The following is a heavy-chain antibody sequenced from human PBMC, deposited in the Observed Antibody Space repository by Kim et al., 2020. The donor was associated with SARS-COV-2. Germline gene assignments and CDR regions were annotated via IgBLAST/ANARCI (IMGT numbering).Heavy chain of an antibody. J-gene: IGHJ4*02. D-gene: IGHD3-9*01. V-gene: IGHV3-11*01. CDR3: AKDPAYDILSGYYDY. Sequence: AGSVTGRFTISRDNAKNSWFLEMSSLTAEDTAVYYCAKDPAYDILSGYYDYWGRGTLVTVSS.